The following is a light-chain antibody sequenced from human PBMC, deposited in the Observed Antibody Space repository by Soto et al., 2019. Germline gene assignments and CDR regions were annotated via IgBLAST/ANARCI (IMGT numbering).Light chain of an antibody. V-gene: IGKV3-20*01. CDR2: GAS. J-gene: IGKJ4*01. Sequence: EIVLTQSPGTLSLSPGERATLSCRASQSVSSNNLAWYQQRPGQAPRVVIYGASTRATGIPERFSGSGSGTDFPLTIISLQSEDSAEYYCQQYNDWPLTLGGGTKVEMK. CDR1: QSVSSNN. CDR3: QQYNDWPLT.